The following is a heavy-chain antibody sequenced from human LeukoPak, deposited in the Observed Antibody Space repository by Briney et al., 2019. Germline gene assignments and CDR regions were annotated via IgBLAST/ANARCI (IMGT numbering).Heavy chain of an antibody. CDR1: GYTVTNYY. J-gene: IGHJ4*02. D-gene: IGHD2-21*01. Sequence: GASVKVSCKASGYTVTNYYMHWVRQAPGQGLEWTGMISPSISSRTYAQKFQGRVTVTSDTSTSTVYMEVSSLRSEDTAIYYCARSGMWFSTNDWGQGTLVTVSS. V-gene: IGHV1-46*01. CDR3: ARSGMWFSTND. CDR2: ISPSISSR.